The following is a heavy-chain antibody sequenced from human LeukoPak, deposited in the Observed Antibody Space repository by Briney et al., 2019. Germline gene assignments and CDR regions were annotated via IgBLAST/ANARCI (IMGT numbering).Heavy chain of an antibody. J-gene: IGHJ4*02. D-gene: IGHD5-18*01. CDR1: GGSISNNNYY. CDR2: IHYTGTT. Sequence: PSETLSLTCAVSGGSISNNNYYWAWVRRPPGKGLEWLGSIHYTGTTYYNPSPNSRVTMSVDTSKNHFSLKLRSVTAADTAMYYCARLDYIAIIPFHDWGQGTLVTVSS. V-gene: IGHV4-39*07. CDR3: ARLDYIAIIPFHD.